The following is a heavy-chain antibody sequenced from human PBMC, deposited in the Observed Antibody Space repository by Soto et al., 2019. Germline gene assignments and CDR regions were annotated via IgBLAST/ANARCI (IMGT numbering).Heavy chain of an antibody. D-gene: IGHD5-18*01. CDR3: AKREGNTYGLFH. Sequence: EVQLVESGGGLVQPGGSLRLSCAASGFSFSSYWILWVRQAPGKGLVWVSRIKTDGSSTDYADSVKGRFTISRDNAKNTLYLQMNSLSAEDTAVYYCAKREGNTYGLFHWGQGTLVTVSS. CDR1: GFSFSSYW. CDR2: IKTDGSST. J-gene: IGHJ4*02. V-gene: IGHV3-74*01.